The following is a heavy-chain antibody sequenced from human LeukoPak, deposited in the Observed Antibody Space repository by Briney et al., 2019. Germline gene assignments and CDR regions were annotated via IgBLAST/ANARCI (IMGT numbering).Heavy chain of an antibody. J-gene: IGHJ3*02. CDR2: IIPIFGTA. D-gene: IGHD6-13*01. CDR1: GGTFSSYA. V-gene: IGHV1-69*05. CDR3: ARDRIAAAGTYAFDI. Sequence: SVKVSCKASGGTFSSYAISWVRQAPGQGLEWMGGIIPIFGTANYTQKFQGRVTITTDESTSTAYMELSSLRSEDTAVYYCARDRIAAAGTYAFDIWGQGTMVTVSS.